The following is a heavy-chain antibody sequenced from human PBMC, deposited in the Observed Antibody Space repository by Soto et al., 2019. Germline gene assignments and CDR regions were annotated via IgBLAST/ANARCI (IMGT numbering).Heavy chain of an antibody. J-gene: IGHJ6*02. CDR2: IDPSDSYT. V-gene: IGHV5-10-1*01. CDR3: ARLHQRGDILTGYSHYYYYGMDV. D-gene: IGHD3-9*01. Sequence: PGESLKISCKGSGYSFTSYWISWVRQMPGKGLEWMGRIDPSDSYTHYRPSFQGHLTISADKSISTAYLQWSSLKASDAAMYYCARLHQRGDILTGYSHYYYYGMDVWGQGTTGTVSS. CDR1: GYSFTSYW.